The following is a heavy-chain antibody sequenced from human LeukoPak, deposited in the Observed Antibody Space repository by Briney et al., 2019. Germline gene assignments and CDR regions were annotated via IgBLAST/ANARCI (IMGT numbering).Heavy chain of an antibody. CDR2: VFHSGSP. D-gene: IGHD3-3*01. Sequence: PSETLSLTCTVSGASISRYYWSWIRQPPGKGLEWIANVFHSGSPNYNPSLKSRITISFDTSKDQFSLKLSSVTAADTGMYYCASRSSIWSGYQDTLYYFDSWGQGTLVTVSS. V-gene: IGHV4-59*01. CDR1: GASISRYY. J-gene: IGHJ4*02. CDR3: ASRSSIWSGYQDTLYYFDS.